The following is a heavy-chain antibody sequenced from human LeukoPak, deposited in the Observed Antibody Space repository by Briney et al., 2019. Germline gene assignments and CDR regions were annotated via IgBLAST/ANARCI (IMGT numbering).Heavy chain of an antibody. D-gene: IGHD6-19*01. Sequence: GASVKVSCKVSGYTLTELSMHWVRQAPGKGLEWMGGFDPEDGETIYAQKFQGRVTMTEDTSTDTAYMELSSLRSEDTAVYYCATKYLAVRQLPPLDPWGQGTLVTVSS. CDR3: ATKYLAVRQLPPLDP. J-gene: IGHJ5*02. CDR1: GYTLTELS. CDR2: FDPEDGET. V-gene: IGHV1-24*01.